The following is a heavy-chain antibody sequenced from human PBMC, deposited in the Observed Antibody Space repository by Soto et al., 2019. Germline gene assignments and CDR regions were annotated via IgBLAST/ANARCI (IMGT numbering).Heavy chain of an antibody. D-gene: IGHD6-25*01. CDR2: IKSKTDGGTT. V-gene: IGHV3-15*01. Sequence: GGSLRLSCAASGFTFSNAWMSWVRQAPGKGLEWVGRIKSKTDGGTTDYAAPVKGRFTISRDDSKNTLYLQMNSLKTEDTAVYYCAKPYSSAIYYYGLDVWGQGTTVTVSS. CDR3: AKPYSSAIYYYGLDV. J-gene: IGHJ6*02. CDR1: GFTFSNAW.